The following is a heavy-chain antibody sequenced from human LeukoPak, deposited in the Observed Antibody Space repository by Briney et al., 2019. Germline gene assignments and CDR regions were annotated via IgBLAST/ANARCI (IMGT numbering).Heavy chain of an antibody. Sequence: SETLSLTCTVSGGSISSGDYYWSWIRQPPGKGLEWIGYIYYSGSTYYNPSLKSRVTISVDTSKSQFSLKLSSVTAADTAVYYCARADCSSTSCYKRYADYYYGMDVWGQGTTVTVSS. V-gene: IGHV4-30-4*01. CDR1: GGSISSGDYY. CDR3: ARADCSSTSCYKRYADYYYGMDV. D-gene: IGHD2-2*02. CDR2: IYYSGST. J-gene: IGHJ6*02.